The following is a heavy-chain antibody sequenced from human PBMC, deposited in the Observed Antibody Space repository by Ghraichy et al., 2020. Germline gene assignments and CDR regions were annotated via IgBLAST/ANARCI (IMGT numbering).Heavy chain of an antibody. CDR1: GFTVSSNY. J-gene: IGHJ4*02. CDR2: IYSGGST. Sequence: GGSLRLSCAASGFTVSSNYMSWVRQAPGKGLEWVSVIYSGGSTYYADSVKGRFTNSRDNSKNTLYLQMNSLRAEDTAVYYCAKSQEWQPLFDYWGQGTLVTVSS. CDR3: AKSQEWQPLFDY. V-gene: IGHV3-66*01. D-gene: IGHD3-3*01.